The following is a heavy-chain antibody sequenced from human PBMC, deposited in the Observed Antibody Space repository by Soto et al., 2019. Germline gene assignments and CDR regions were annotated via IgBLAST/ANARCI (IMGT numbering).Heavy chain of an antibody. V-gene: IGHV2-70*01. CDR2: IDWDDDK. Sequence: ASGPPLVNPTQTLTLTCTFSGFSLSTSGMCVSWIRQPPGKALEWLALIDWDDDKYYSTSLKTRLTISKDTSKNQVVLTMTNMDPVDTATYYCARVYSSRSSNDFDYWGQGTLVTVPS. J-gene: IGHJ4*02. CDR1: GFSLSTSGMC. CDR3: ARVYSSRSSNDFDY. D-gene: IGHD6-19*01.